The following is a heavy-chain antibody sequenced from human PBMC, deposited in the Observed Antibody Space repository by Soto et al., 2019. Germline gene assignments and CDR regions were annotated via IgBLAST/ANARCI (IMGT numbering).Heavy chain of an antibody. CDR1: GGSFSGYY. CDR2: INHSGST. Sequence: SETLSLTCAVYGGSFSGYYWSWIRQPPGKGLEWIGEINHSGSTNYNPSLKSRVTISVDTSKNQFSLKLSSVTAADTAVYYCASAPVFDYWGQGTLVTVSS. J-gene: IGHJ4*02. V-gene: IGHV4-34*01. CDR3: ASAPVFDY.